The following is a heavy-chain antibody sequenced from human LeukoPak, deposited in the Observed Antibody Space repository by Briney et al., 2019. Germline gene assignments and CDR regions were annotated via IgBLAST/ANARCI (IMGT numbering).Heavy chain of an antibody. CDR1: GYTFTNYY. J-gene: IGHJ5*02. Sequence: ASVKVSCKASGYTFTNYYMHWVRQSPGRGLEWMGLINPSGDATMYAQKFQGRVTLTRDTSTSTDYMELSSLRSEDTAVYYCARDNSDTIKGECSGSCYWWFDPWGQGTLVTVSS. CDR3: ARDNSDTIKGECSGSCYWWFDP. D-gene: IGHD2-15*01. V-gene: IGHV1-46*01. CDR2: INPSGDAT.